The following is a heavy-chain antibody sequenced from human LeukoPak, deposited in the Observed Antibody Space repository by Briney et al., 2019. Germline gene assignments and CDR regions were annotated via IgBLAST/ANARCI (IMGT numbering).Heavy chain of an antibody. CDR3: AKDILAVAGSSSWFDP. Sequence: GGSLRLSCAASGFTFSSYAMSWVRQAPGKGLEWVSAISGSGGSTYYADSVKGGFTISRDNSKNTLYLQMYSLRAEDTAVYYCAKDILAVAGSSSWFDPWGQGTLVTVSS. CDR1: GFTFSSYA. D-gene: IGHD6-19*01. CDR2: ISGSGGST. J-gene: IGHJ5*02. V-gene: IGHV3-23*01.